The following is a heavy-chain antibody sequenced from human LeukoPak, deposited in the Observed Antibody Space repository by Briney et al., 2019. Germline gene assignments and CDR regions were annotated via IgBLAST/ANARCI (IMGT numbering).Heavy chain of an antibody. J-gene: IGHJ5*02. Sequence: GRSLRLSCAASGFTFDDCAMHWVRQAPGKGLEWVSGISWNSGSIGYADSVKGRFTISRDNAKNSLYLQTNSLRAEDTALYYCAKDIRRYFDWLLSTFDPWGQGTLVTVSS. D-gene: IGHD3-9*01. V-gene: IGHV3-9*01. CDR3: AKDIRRYFDWLLSTFDP. CDR1: GFTFDDCA. CDR2: ISWNSGSI.